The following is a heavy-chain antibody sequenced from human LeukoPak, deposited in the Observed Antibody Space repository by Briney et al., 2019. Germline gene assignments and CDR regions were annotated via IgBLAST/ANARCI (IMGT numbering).Heavy chain of an antibody. CDR3: ARGEGGSGTQLWY. CDR2: INHSGST. CDR1: GGSFSGYY. J-gene: IGHJ4*02. D-gene: IGHD3-10*01. V-gene: IGHV4-34*01. Sequence: SETLSLTCAVYGGSFSGYYWSWIRQPPGKGLEWIGEINHSGSTNYNPSLKSRVTISVDTSKNQFSLKLSSVTAADTAVYYCARGEGGSGTQLWYWGQGTLVTVSS.